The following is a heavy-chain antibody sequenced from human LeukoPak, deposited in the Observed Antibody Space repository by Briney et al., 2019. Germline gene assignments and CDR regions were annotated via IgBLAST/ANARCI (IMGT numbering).Heavy chain of an antibody. D-gene: IGHD5-18*01. Sequence: PGGSLRLSCAASGFTFSRYDMSWVRQAPGKGVEGVSAISGSGGSTYYADSVKGRFTISRDNSKNTLYLQMNSLRAEDTAVYYCAKCWIQLWMDAFDIWGQGTMVTVSS. CDR1: GFTFSRYD. V-gene: IGHV3-23*01. CDR3: AKCWIQLWMDAFDI. CDR2: ISGSGGST. J-gene: IGHJ3*02.